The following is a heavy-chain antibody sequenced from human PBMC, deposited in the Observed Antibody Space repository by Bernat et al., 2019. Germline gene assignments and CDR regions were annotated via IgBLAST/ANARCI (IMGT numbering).Heavy chain of an antibody. Sequence: VQLVESGGGLVQPGESLRLSCAASGLTFSTYNMHWVRQAPGKGLEWVAAISHDRNTLYYADSVKGRFTISTDDSKNTLYLQLDSLRAEDTAMYYCAKDSLYSSGWYGVGDWGQGTLVTVAS. J-gene: IGHJ4*02. V-gene: IGHV3-30*18. CDR3: AKDSLYSSGWYGVGD. D-gene: IGHD6-19*01. CDR2: ISHDRNTL. CDR1: GLTFSTYN.